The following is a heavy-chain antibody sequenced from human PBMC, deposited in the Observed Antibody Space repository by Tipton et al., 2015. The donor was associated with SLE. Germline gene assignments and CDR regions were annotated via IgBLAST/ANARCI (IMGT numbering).Heavy chain of an antibody. D-gene: IGHD6-13*01. J-gene: IGHJ4*02. CDR1: GGSISSGGYY. CDR2: IYYSGST. V-gene: IGHV4-30-4*08. Sequence: TLSLTCTVSGGSISSGGYYWSWIRQHPGKGLEWIGYIYYSGSTYYNPSLKSRVTISVDTSKNQFSLKLSSVTAADTAVYYCAREGAAAGTGGPYFDYWGQGTLVTVSS. CDR3: AREGAAAGTGGPYFDY.